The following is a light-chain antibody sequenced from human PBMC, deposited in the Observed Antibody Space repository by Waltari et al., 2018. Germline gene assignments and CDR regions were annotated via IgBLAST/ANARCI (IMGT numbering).Light chain of an antibody. CDR1: SSDVGSYNL. J-gene: IGLJ3*02. V-gene: IGLV2-23*02. CDR2: DVN. Sequence: QSALTQTATVSGSPGQSITISCTGTSSDVGSYNLVSWYQQHPGKAPTLLIYDVNNRASVVSNRFSGSKSGNAASLTISGLQAVDEADYYCCSYAGSAISVFGGGTRLTVL. CDR3: CSYAGSAISV.